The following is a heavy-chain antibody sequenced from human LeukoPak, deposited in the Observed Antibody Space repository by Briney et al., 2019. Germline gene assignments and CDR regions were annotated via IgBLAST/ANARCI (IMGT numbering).Heavy chain of an antibody. CDR1: GGSFSGYY. D-gene: IGHD4-17*01. V-gene: IGHV4-34*01. J-gene: IGHJ3*02. CDR2: INHSGST. Sequence: SETLSLICAVYGGSFSGYYWSWIRQPPGKGLEWIGEINHSGSTNYNPSLKSRVTISVDTSKNQFSLKLSSVTAADTAVYYCARRCLYGDYAPGAFDIWGQGTMVTVSS. CDR3: ARRCLYGDYAPGAFDI.